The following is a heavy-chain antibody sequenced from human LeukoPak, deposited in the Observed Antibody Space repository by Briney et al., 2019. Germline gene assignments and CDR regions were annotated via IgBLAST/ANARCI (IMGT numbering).Heavy chain of an antibody. J-gene: IGHJ6*02. CDR1: GFTFSSYG. V-gene: IGHV3-33*01. CDR3: ARNIGYCSGGSCYLEAYYGMDV. D-gene: IGHD2-15*01. CDR2: IWYDGSNK. Sequence: GRSLRLSCAASGFTFSSYGMHWFRQAPGKGLEWVAVIWYDGSNKYYADSVKGRFTISRDNSKNTLYLQMNSLRAEDTAVYYCARNIGYCSGGSCYLEAYYGMDVWGQGTTVTVSS.